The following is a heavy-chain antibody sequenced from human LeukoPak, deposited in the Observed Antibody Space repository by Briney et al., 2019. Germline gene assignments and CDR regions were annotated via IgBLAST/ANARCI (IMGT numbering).Heavy chain of an antibody. CDR2: IVVGSGDA. D-gene: IGHD1-26*01. CDR3: AADRHLGATTGFGF. Sequence: SVKVSCKSSGFTLVNSAVHWVRQARGQSLEWIGWIVVGSGDATYAQRFQERLTITRDKSTSTAYMELRSLRSEDTAVYYCAADRHLGATTGFGFWGQGTLVTVAS. CDR1: GFTLVNSA. J-gene: IGHJ4*02. V-gene: IGHV1-58*01.